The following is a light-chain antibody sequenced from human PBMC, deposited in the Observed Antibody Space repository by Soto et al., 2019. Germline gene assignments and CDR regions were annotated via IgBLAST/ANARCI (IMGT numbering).Light chain of an antibody. CDR1: QTVRTW. J-gene: IGKJ2*01. V-gene: IGKV1-5*03. CDR3: QQYDSYSLYT. Sequence: DIQMTQSPSTLSASVGDSVTIICRASQTVRTWLAWYQQKPGKAPKLLIYKASTLQSGVPSRFSGSGSGTKFALTISCLQPDDFATYYCQQYDSYSLYTFGQGTKVDIK. CDR2: KAS.